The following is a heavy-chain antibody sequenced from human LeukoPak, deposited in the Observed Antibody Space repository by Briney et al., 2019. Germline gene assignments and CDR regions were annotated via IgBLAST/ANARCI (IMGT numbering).Heavy chain of an antibody. Sequence: SETLSLTCAVYGGSFSGYYWSWIRQPAGKGLEWIGRIYTSGSTNYNPSLNSRVTISVDTSKNQFSLKLSSVTAADTTVYYCAREMGNYDFWSGYQYNWFDPWGQGTLVTVSS. V-gene: IGHV4-4*07. D-gene: IGHD3-3*01. CDR3: AREMGNYDFWSGYQYNWFDP. J-gene: IGHJ5*02. CDR1: GGSFSGYY. CDR2: IYTSGST.